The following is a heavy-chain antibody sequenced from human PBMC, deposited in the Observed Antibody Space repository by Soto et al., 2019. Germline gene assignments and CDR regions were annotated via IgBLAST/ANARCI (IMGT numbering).Heavy chain of an antibody. Sequence: QVPLVQSGAEVKKPGASVKVSCKASGYTFTSYGISWVRQAPGQGLEWMGWISAYNGNTNYAQKLQGRVTMTTDTSTSTAYMEPRSLRSDDTAVYYCARFPTISSITIFGVVSDYYCMDVWGKGTTVTVAS. J-gene: IGHJ6*03. CDR1: GYTFTSYG. V-gene: IGHV1-18*01. CDR2: ISAYNGNT. CDR3: ARFPTISSITIFGVVSDYYCMDV. D-gene: IGHD3-3*01.